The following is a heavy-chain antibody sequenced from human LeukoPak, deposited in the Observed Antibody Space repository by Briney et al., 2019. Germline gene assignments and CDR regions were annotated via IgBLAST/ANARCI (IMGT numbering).Heavy chain of an antibody. V-gene: IGHV3-21*01. D-gene: IGHD6-6*01. CDR1: GFPFSSSS. Sequence: GGSLRLSCAASGFPFSSSSMNWVRQAPGMGLEWVSSISEDYNYIYYADSMKGRFTVSRDNTKNSLYLHMHSLRAEDTAVYYCARGKTQFVEDAFDLWGQGTMVTVSS. CDR3: ARGKTQFVEDAFDL. J-gene: IGHJ3*01. CDR2: ISEDYNYI.